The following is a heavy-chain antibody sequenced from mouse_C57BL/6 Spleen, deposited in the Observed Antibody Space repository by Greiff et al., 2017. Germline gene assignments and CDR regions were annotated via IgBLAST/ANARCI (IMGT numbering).Heavy chain of an antibody. CDR3: ARYITTVVAPYFDY. V-gene: IGHV1-82*01. D-gene: IGHD1-1*01. CDR1: GYAFSSSW. J-gene: IGHJ2*01. CDR2: IYPGDGDT. Sequence: QVQLKESGPELVKPGASVKISCKASGYAFSSSWMNWVKQRPGKGLEWIGRIYPGDGDTNYNGKFKGKATLTADKSSSTAYMQLSSLTSEDSAVYFCARYITTVVAPYFDYWGQGTTLTVSS.